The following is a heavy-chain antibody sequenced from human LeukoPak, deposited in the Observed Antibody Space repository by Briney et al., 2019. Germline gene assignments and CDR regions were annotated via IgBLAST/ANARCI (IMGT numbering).Heavy chain of an antibody. CDR2: IYSGDIT. CDR3: ARDNWNLYYYYYMDV. Sequence: GGSLRLSCAASGFTFSSYWMSWVRQAPGKGLEWVSVIYSGDITYYADSVKGRFTISRDNSKNTLYLQMSNLRAEDTAVYYCARDNWNLYYYYYMDVWGKGTTVTVSS. J-gene: IGHJ6*03. V-gene: IGHV3-53*01. CDR1: GFTFSSYW. D-gene: IGHD1-20*01.